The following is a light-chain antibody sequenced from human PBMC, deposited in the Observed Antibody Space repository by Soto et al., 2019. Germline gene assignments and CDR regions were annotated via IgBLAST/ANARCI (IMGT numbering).Light chain of an antibody. J-gene: IGLJ1*01. V-gene: IGLV2-23*01. CDR1: NSDVGIYNL. CDR3: CSYAAGSTLL. Sequence: QSALTQPASVSASPGQSITISCTGTNSDVGIYNLVSWFQQHPGKAPKLMLYEGTKRPSGVSNRFSGSKSGNTASLTISGLPAEDEADYFCCSYAAGSTLLFGTGTKVTVL. CDR2: EGT.